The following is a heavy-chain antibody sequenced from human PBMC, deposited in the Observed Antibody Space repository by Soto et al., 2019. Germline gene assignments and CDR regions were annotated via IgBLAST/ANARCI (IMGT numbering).Heavy chain of an antibody. CDR3: AKDLFGYNWNYGY. Sequence: GGSLRLSCAASGFTFSSYAMSWVRQAPGKGLEWVSAISGSGGSTYYADSVKGRFTISRDNSKNTPYLQMNSLRAEDTAVYYCAKDLFGYNWNYGYWGQGTLVTVSS. V-gene: IGHV3-23*01. CDR2: ISGSGGST. CDR1: GFTFSSYA. D-gene: IGHD1-7*01. J-gene: IGHJ4*02.